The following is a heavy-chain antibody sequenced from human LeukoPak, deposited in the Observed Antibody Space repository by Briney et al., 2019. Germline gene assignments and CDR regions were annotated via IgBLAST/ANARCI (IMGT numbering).Heavy chain of an antibody. CDR2: INPNSGGT. V-gene: IGHV1-2*02. D-gene: IGHD6-19*01. CDR3: ARLKMDSSRDPDR. Sequence: GASVKVSCKASGYTFIGYFMHWVRQAPGQGLEWMGWINPNSGGTNYAQKFQGRVTMTRDTSINTAYMELSRLRFDGTAVYYCARLKMDSSRDPDRWGQGTLVTVSS. J-gene: IGHJ5*02. CDR1: GYTFIGYF.